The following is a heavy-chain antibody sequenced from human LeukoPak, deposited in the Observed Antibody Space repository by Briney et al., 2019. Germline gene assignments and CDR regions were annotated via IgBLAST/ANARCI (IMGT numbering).Heavy chain of an antibody. V-gene: IGHV4-59*06. CDR2: IYYSGST. CDR1: GVSISSYY. J-gene: IGHJ6*02. CDR3: AREVSDFWSGYSILYYYYYGMDV. Sequence: PSETLSLTCTVSGVSISSYYWSWIRQHPGKGLEWIGYIYYSGSTYYNPSLKSRVTISVDTSKNQFSLKLSSVTAADTAVYYCAREVSDFWSGYSILYYYYYGMDVWGQGTTVTVSS. D-gene: IGHD3-3*01.